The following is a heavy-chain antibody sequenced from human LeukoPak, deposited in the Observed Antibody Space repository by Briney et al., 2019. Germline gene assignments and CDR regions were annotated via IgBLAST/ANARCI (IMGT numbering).Heavy chain of an antibody. CDR3: ARGTAAAGIYYYYMDV. J-gene: IGHJ6*03. D-gene: IGHD6-13*01. CDR1: GGSISSSSYY. CDR2: IYYSGST. V-gene: IGHV4-39*07. Sequence: SETLSLTCTVSGGSISSSSYYWGWIRQPPGKGLEWIGSIYYSGSTYYNPSLKSRVTISVDTSKNQFSLKLSSVTAADTAVYYCARGTAAAGIYYYYMDVWAKGTTVTVSS.